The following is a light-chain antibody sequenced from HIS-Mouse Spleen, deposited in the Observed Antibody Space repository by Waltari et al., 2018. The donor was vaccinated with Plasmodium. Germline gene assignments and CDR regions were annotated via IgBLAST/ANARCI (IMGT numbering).Light chain of an antibody. Sequence: AIWATPAPSLLSASTGDRVTISSRMSQGISSYVAWYQQKPGKAPELLFYAASTLQSGVPSRFSGSGSGTDFTLTISCLQSEDFATYYCQQYYSFPYTFGQGTKLEIK. J-gene: IGKJ2*01. CDR2: AAS. V-gene: IGKV1D-8*02. CDR1: QGISSY. CDR3: QQYYSFPYT.